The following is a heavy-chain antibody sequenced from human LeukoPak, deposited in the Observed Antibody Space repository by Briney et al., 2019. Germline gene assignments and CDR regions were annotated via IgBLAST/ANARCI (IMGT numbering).Heavy chain of an antibody. D-gene: IGHD5-12*01. CDR3: ARRRSSSGYDLLDY. V-gene: IGHV1-2*02. J-gene: IGHJ4*02. CDR1: GYTFNGYY. CDR2: INPNSGGT. Sequence: ASVKVSCKASGYTFNGYYMHWVRQAPGQGLEWMGWINPNSGGTNYAQKFRGRVTMTRDTSISTAYMELSRLRSDDTAVYYCARRRSSSGYDLLDYWGQGTLVTVSS.